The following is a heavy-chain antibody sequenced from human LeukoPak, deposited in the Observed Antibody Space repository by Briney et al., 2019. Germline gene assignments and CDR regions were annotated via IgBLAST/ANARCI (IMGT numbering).Heavy chain of an antibody. J-gene: IGHJ4*02. CDR3: ASYNCWRDY. CDR2: ISSSSSYI. Sequence: PGGSLRLSCAASGFTFSSYSMNWGRQAPGKGLEWVSSISSSSSYIYYADSVKGRFTISRDNAKNSLYLQMNSLRAEDTAVYYCASYNCWRDYWGQGTLVTVSS. D-gene: IGHD1-1*01. V-gene: IGHV3-21*01. CDR1: GFTFSSYS.